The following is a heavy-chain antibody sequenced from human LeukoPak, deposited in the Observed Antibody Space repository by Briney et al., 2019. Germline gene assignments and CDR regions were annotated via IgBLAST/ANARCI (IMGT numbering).Heavy chain of an antibody. CDR3: ARRHQDWGNAFDI. Sequence: GGSLRLSCAASGFTFINYWMSWVRQAPGKGLEWVANIKQEGSEKYYVDSVKGRFTISRDNAKNSLYLQMNSLRAEDTAVYYYARRHQDWGNAFDIWGQGTMVTVSS. CDR2: IKQEGSEK. V-gene: IGHV3-7*01. CDR1: GFTFINYW. D-gene: IGHD3-16*01. J-gene: IGHJ3*02.